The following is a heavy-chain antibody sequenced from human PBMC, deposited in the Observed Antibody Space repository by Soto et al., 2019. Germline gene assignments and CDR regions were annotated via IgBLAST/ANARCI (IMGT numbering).Heavy chain of an antibody. Sequence: MRLSCAASGFTFSSYGMQWVRQAPGKGLEWVAVILDDGSKKYYGDSVKGRFTISRDNSKNTLYLQMNSLRAEDTAVYYCARDMGTAWCNKWYVDYWGQGVLVTVSS. D-gene: IGHD6-19*01. CDR3: ARDMGTAWCNKWYVDY. CDR2: ILDDGSKK. J-gene: IGHJ4*02. CDR1: GFTFSSYG. V-gene: IGHV3-30*03.